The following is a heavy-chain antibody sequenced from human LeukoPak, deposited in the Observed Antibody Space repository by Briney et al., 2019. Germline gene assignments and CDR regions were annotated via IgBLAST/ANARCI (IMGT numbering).Heavy chain of an antibody. D-gene: IGHD3-10*01. CDR1: GFTFSSYS. Sequence: PGGSLRLSCAASGFTFSSYSMSWVRQAPGKGLEWVSSISSSSSYIYYADSVKGRFTISRDNAKNSLYLQMNSLRDEDTAVYYCAREPLYYGSGSPTDGGEFYDYWGQGSLVTVSS. CDR3: AREPLYYGSGSPTDGGEFYDY. J-gene: IGHJ4*02. V-gene: IGHV3-21*01. CDR2: ISSSSSYI.